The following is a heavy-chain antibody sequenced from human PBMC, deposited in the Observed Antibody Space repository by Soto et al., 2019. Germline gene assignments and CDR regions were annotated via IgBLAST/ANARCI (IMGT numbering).Heavy chain of an antibody. J-gene: IGHJ4*02. D-gene: IGHD3-9*01. CDR2: IRSKANSYAT. CDR3: TRHRFGENYYDILTGYGDDY. CDR1: GFPFSGSA. V-gene: IGHV3-73*01. Sequence: GGALRISCAASGFPFSGSAMHWVRQASGEGLEWVGRIRSKANSYATAYAASVKGRFTISRDDSKNTAYLQMNSLKTEDTAVYYCTRHRFGENYYDILTGYGDDYWGQGTLVTVSS.